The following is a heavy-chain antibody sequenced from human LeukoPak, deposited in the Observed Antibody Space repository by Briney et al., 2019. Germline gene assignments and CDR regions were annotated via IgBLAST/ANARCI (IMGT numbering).Heavy chain of an antibody. D-gene: IGHD6-19*01. CDR1: GFTFSSYA. CDR2: ISGSGGST. J-gene: IGHJ3*02. CDR3: AREHTIALGYSSGWYASRGAFDI. Sequence: QPGGSLRLSCAASGFTFSSYAMSWVRQAPGKGLEWVSGISGSGGSTYYADSVKGRFTISRDNAKNSLYLQMNSLRAEDTAVYYCAREHTIALGYSSGWYASRGAFDIWGQGTMVTVSS. V-gene: IGHV3-23*01.